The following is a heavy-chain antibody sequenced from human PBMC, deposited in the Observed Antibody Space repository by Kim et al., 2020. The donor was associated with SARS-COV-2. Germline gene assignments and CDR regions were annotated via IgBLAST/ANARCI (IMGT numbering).Heavy chain of an antibody. J-gene: IGHJ3*02. D-gene: IGHD3-22*01. CDR3: ARGLTYYDSRGGYDTFDI. CDR1: GFTFSSYR. CDR2: IHSDGSST. Sequence: GGSLRLSCAASGFTFSSYRMHWVRQAPGRGLVWVSRIHSDGSSTSYADSVKGRFTISRDNAKNTLYLQMNSLRAEDSAVYYCARGLTYYDSRGGYDTFDIWGQGTMVTVSS. V-gene: IGHV3-74*01.